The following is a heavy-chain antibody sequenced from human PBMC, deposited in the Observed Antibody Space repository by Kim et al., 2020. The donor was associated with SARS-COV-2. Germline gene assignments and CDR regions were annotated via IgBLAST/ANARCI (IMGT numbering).Heavy chain of an antibody. CDR3: ARVPLMVRGPTPAFYGMDV. J-gene: IGHJ6*02. CDR1: GGSISSYY. Sequence: SETLSLTCTVSGGSISSYYWSWIRQPPGKGLEWIGYIYYSGSTNYNPSLKSRVTISVDTSKNQFSLKLSSVTAADTAVYYCARVPLMVRGPTPAFYGMDVWGQGTTVTVSS. V-gene: IGHV4-59*01. CDR2: IYYSGST. D-gene: IGHD3-10*01.